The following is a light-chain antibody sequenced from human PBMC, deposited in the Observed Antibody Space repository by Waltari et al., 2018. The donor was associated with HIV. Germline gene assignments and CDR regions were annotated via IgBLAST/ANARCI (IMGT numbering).Light chain of an antibody. CDR3: AIWDDNLRGV. CDR1: SSVTGRTY. CDR2: RNY. Sequence: QSVLSQPPSASGTPGQRVTISCSGSSSVTGRTYVYWYQQLPGAAPKLLIYRNYQRPSGVPDRFFGSKAGSSASLTISGLRSDDEADYYCAIWDDNLRGVFGGGTRLTVL. V-gene: IGLV1-47*01. J-gene: IGLJ2*01.